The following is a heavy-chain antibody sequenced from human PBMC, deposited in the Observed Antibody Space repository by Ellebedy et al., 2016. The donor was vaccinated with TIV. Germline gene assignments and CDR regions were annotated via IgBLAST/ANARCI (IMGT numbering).Heavy chain of an antibody. CDR3: AKGRTSCGGDCYAPFDN. V-gene: IGHV3-23*01. D-gene: IGHD2-21*02. CDR2: ISGSGGRT. J-gene: IGHJ4*02. CDR1: GFTFSSYA. Sequence: GESLKISCAASGFTFSSYAMTWVRQAPGKGLEWVSVISGSGGRTYYADSVEGRFTISRDNSENTLYLQMNSLRAEDTAVYYCAKGRTSCGGDCYAPFDNWGQGTLVTASS.